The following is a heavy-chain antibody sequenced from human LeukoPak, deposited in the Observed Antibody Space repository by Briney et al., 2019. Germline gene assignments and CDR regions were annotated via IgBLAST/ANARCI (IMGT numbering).Heavy chain of an antibody. V-gene: IGHV4-59*01. Sequence: SETLSLTCTVSGGSISSYYWSWIRQPPGKGLEWIGYIYYSGSTNYNPSLKSRVTISVDTSKNQFSLKLSSVTAADTAVYYCARAENWNAYAFDIWGQGTMDTVSS. CDR2: IYYSGST. J-gene: IGHJ3*02. CDR3: ARAENWNAYAFDI. CDR1: GGSISSYY. D-gene: IGHD1-1*01.